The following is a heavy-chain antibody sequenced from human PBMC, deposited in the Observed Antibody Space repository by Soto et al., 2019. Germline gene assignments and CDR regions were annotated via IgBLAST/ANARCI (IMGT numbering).Heavy chain of an antibody. CDR1: GGTFSSYA. Sequence: QVQLVQSGAEVKKPGSSVKVSCKASGGTFSSYAISWVRQAPGQGLEWMGGIIPIFGTANYAQKFQGRVTITADESTRTAYMELSSLRSEDTAVYYCARAAYGSGSPYYYYGMDVWGQGTTVTVSS. CDR3: ARAAYGSGSPYYYYGMDV. V-gene: IGHV1-69*01. J-gene: IGHJ6*02. CDR2: IIPIFGTA. D-gene: IGHD3-10*01.